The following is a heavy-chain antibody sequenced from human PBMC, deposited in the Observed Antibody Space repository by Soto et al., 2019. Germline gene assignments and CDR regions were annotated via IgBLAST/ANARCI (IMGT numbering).Heavy chain of an antibody. CDR3: ARSVSSMATAGYYGRYV. V-gene: IGHV3-13*05. CDR2: IGTAGDP. D-gene: IGHD6-13*01. Sequence: HPGGSLRLSCAASGFTFSSYDMHWVRQATGKGLEWVPAIGTAGDPYYPGSVKGRFTISRENAKNSLYLQMNSLRAGDTAVYYCARSVSSMATAGYYGRYVWGQGTTVTVSS. J-gene: IGHJ6*02. CDR1: GFTFSSYD.